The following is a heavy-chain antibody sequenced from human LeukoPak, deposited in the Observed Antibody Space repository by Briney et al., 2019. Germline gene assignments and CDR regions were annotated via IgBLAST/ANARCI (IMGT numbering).Heavy chain of an antibody. J-gene: IGHJ4*02. Sequence: PGGSLRLSCAASGFTFSNAWMSWVRQAPGKGLEWVGRIKSKTDGGTTDYAAPVKGRFTISRDDSKNTLYLQMNSLKTEDTAVYYCTTGPTFYYDFWSGYYDYWGQGTLVTVSS. CDR3: TTGPTFYYDFWSGYYDY. D-gene: IGHD3-3*01. CDR2: IKSKTDGGTT. CDR1: GFTFSNAW. V-gene: IGHV3-15*01.